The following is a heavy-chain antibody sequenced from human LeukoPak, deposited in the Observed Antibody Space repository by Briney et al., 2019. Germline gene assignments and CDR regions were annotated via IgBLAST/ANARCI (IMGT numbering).Heavy chain of an antibody. J-gene: IGHJ4*02. V-gene: IGHV3-23*01. D-gene: IGHD1-26*01. Sequence: PGGSLRLSCAASGFTFSSYAMSWVRQAPGEGLEWVSAISGSGGSTYYADSVKGRFTISRDNSKNTLYLQMNSLRAEDTAVYYCAKDRGRSYYFDYWGQGTLVTVSS. CDR3: AKDRGRSYYFDY. CDR1: GFTFSSYA. CDR2: ISGSGGST.